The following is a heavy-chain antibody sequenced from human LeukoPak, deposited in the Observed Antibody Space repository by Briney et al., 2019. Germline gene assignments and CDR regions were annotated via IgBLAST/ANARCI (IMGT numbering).Heavy chain of an antibody. Sequence: GASVKVSCKASGYTFTSYGISWVRQAPGQGLEWMGWISAYNGNTNYAQKLQGRVTMTTDTSTSTVYMELSSLRSEDAAVYYCARDTSYYDSSGYPGVFDYWGQGTLVTVSS. J-gene: IGHJ4*02. D-gene: IGHD3-22*01. V-gene: IGHV1-18*01. CDR1: GYTFTSYG. CDR3: ARDTSYYDSSGYPGVFDY. CDR2: ISAYNGNT.